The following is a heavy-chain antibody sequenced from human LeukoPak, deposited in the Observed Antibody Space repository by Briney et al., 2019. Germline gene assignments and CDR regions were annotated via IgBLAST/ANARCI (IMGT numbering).Heavy chain of an antibody. CDR1: GFTFSSHW. J-gene: IGHJ6*02. CDR3: ARRGITISGVLVYHYSGLDV. D-gene: IGHD3-3*01. Sequence: QPGGSLRLSCAGSGFTFSSHWMNWVRQAPGKGLEWVASIKDDGSEKHFLASVNGRFAISRDNAKNSLYLQMSSLRAEDTAVYYCARRGITISGVLVYHYSGLDVWGQGTTVTVSS. CDR2: IKDDGSEK. V-gene: IGHV3-7*02.